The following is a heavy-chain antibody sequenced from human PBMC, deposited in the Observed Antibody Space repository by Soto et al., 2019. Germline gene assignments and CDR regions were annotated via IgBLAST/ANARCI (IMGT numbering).Heavy chain of an antibody. J-gene: IGHJ6*02. CDR3: ADPVPAATHYDYYDMDV. V-gene: IGHV3-23*01. CDR2: ISGSGDTI. CDR1: GFTFSYYT. Sequence: EVQLLESGGGLVQPGGSLRLSCAASGFTFSYYTMSWVRQAPGKGLEWVSGISGSGDTIYYADSVKGRFTISRDNSKNSLYLQMNSLRADDTAVYSCADPVPAATHYDYYDMDVWGQGTTVTVSS. D-gene: IGHD2-2*01.